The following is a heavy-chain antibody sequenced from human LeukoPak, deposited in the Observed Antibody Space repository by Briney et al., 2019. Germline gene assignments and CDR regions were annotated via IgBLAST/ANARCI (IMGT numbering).Heavy chain of an antibody. V-gene: IGHV3-53*01. Sequence: GGSLRLSCAASGFTVSGNYMSWVRLAPGKGLEWVSVIYVGGNTDYADSVKGRFTISRDSSKNTLYLQMNSLRAEDTAVYYCAREVVIFPDYYYYGMDVWGQGTTVTVSS. D-gene: IGHD3-9*01. CDR2: IYVGGNT. CDR3: AREVVIFPDYYYYGMDV. J-gene: IGHJ6*02. CDR1: GFTVSGNY.